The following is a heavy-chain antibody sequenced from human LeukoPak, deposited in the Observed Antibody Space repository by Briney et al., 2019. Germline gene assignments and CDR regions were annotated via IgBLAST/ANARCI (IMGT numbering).Heavy chain of an antibody. D-gene: IGHD1-1*01. CDR2: IGTAGDS. CDR3: ARGSLRVQLPRSYDFDL. Sequence: GSLRLPCAASGFTFSSYDMHWVRQATGEGLEWVAIIGTAGDSYYAGSVKGRFTISRENAMNSLYLQMNSLRAGDTAVYYCARGSLRVQLPRSYDFDLWGQGTVVTVSS. V-gene: IGHV3-13*01. CDR1: GFTFSSYD. J-gene: IGHJ3*01.